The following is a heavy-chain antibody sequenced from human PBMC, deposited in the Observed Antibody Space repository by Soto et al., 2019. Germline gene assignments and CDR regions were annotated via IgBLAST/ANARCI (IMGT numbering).Heavy chain of an antibody. CDR1: GYSFTSYW. Sequence: GESLKISCTGSGYSFTSYWISWLRQMPGKGMEWTGRLDLSDSYTNYSPSFQGHVNISADQSISTAYLQVSSLKASDTAMYYCASARGLAAAFYYYGMDVWGQGTTVTVTS. D-gene: IGHD6-13*01. CDR3: ASARGLAAAFYYYGMDV. V-gene: IGHV5-10-1*01. J-gene: IGHJ6*02. CDR2: LDLSDSYT.